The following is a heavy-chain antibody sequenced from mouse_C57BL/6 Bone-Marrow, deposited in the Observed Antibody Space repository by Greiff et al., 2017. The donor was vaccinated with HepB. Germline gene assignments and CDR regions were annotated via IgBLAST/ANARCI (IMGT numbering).Heavy chain of an antibody. CDR1: GFTFSDYG. CDR2: ISNLAYSI. CDR3: ARQGDLDWYFDV. Sequence: VQLQESGGGLVQPGGSLKLSCAASGFTFSDYGMAWVRQAPRKGPEWVAFISNLAYSIYYADTVTGRFTISRENAKNTLYLEMSSLRSEDTAMYYCARQGDLDWYFDVWGTGTTVTVSS. D-gene: IGHD3-3*01. J-gene: IGHJ1*03. V-gene: IGHV5-15*01.